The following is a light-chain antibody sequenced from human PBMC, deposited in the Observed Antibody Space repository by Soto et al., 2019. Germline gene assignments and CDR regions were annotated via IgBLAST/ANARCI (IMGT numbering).Light chain of an antibody. Sequence: QSVLTQPPSASGTPGQRVTISCSGSSSNIGSNYVYWYHQLPGTAPKLLIYRNNQRPSGVPDQISGAKSGTSASLAISGLRSEDEADYYCAASDDRLSGLVFGRGTKLTVL. CDR1: SSNIGSNY. J-gene: IGLJ2*01. V-gene: IGLV1-47*01. CDR2: RNN. CDR3: AASDDRLSGLV.